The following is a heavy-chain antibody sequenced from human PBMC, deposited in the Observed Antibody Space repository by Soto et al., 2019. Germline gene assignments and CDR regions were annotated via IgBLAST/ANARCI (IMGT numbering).Heavy chain of an antibody. J-gene: IGHJ6*02. V-gene: IGHV3-7*01. CDR3: ARIGYSSACMDV. CDR1: GFTFSSYW. CDR2: IKQDGSVK. Sequence: EFQLVESGGGLVQRGGSLRLSCAASGFTFSSYWMSWVRQAPGKGLEWVANIKQDGSVKYYVDSVKGQFSISRDNAKNSVYLQMNSLRTEDTAVYYGARIGYSSACMDVWGQGTTVIVSS. D-gene: IGHD6-25*01.